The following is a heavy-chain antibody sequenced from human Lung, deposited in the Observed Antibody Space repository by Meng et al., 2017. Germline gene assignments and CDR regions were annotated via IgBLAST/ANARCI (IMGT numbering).Heavy chain of an antibody. D-gene: IGHD2-15*01. Sequence: EVQLVEAGGGLVTPGGSLRLSRAASGFTFSNYSMNWVRQAPGKGLEWVSSISSDSRYIFYADSVKGRFTISRDNAKNSLYLQMNSLSPEDTAVFYCARFETVGVATGDFWGQGTLVTVSS. J-gene: IGHJ4*02. CDR2: ISSDSRYI. CDR1: GFTFSNYS. V-gene: IGHV3-21*01. CDR3: ARFETVGVATGDF.